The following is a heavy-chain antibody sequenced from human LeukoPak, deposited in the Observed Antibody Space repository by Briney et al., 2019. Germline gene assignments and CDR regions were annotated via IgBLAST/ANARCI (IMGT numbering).Heavy chain of an antibody. CDR3: LVTTRSRGFDY. CDR1: GFTFSSHW. CDR2: IRQDGSVQ. D-gene: IGHD1/OR15-1a*01. V-gene: IGHV3-7*01. J-gene: IGHJ4*02. Sequence: GGSLGLLCAASGFTFSSHWKSWGRQAAGKGPELVANIRQDGSVQNYVDSVKGRFTISRDNPKNSVYLQMSSLRAEDTAVYYCLVTTRSRGFDYWGQGTLVTVSS.